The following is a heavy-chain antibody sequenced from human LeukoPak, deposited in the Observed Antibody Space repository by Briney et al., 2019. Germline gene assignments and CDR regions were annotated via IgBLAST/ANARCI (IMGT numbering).Heavy chain of an antibody. CDR1: GGSFSGYY. D-gene: IGHD3-10*01. V-gene: IGHV4-34*01. Sequence: SETLSLTCAVYGGSFSGYYWSWIRQPPGKGLEWIGEINHSGSTNYNPSLKSRVTISVDTSKNQFSLKLSSVTAADTAVYYCARGAVITMVRGVIPPYWYFDPWGRGTLVTVSS. J-gene: IGHJ2*01. CDR2: INHSGST. CDR3: ARGAVITMVRGVIPPYWYFDP.